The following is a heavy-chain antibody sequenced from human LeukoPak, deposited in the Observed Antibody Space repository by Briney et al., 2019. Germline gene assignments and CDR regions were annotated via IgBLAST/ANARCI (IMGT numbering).Heavy chain of an antibody. CDR3: ARDKEYSSSSHQGGVYYYYYMDV. Sequence: PGGSLRLSCAASGFTFSNYGMSWVRQAPGKGLEYVSAISSNGGSTYYANSVKGRFTISRDNSKNTLYLQMGSLRAEDMAVYYCARDKEYSSSSHQGGVYYYYYMDVWGKGTTVTVSS. CDR2: ISSNGGST. D-gene: IGHD6-6*01. CDR1: GFTFSNYG. J-gene: IGHJ6*03. V-gene: IGHV3-64*01.